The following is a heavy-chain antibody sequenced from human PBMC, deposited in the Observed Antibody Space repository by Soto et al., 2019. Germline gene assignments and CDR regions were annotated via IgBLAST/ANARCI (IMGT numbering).Heavy chain of an antibody. CDR1: GGTFSSYT. V-gene: IGHV1-69*02. CDR2: IIPILGIA. D-gene: IGHD2-21*02. Sequence: QVQLVQSGAEVKKPGSSVKVSCKASGGTFSSYTISWVRQAPGQGLEWMGRIIPILGIANYAQKFQGRVTLTADKSTSTAYMELSSLRSEDTAVYYCARVGYCGGDCYLDYWGQGTLVTVSS. CDR3: ARVGYCGGDCYLDY. J-gene: IGHJ4*02.